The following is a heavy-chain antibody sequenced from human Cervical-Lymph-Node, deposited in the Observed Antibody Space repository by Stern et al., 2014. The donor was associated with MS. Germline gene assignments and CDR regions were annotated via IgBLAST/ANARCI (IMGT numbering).Heavy chain of an antibody. Sequence: QVQLGESGPGLVKPSETLSLTCTVSGGSISSYYWSWIRQPPGKGLECIGYIYYSGSTNYNPSLKSRVTISVDTSKNHFSLKLSSVTAADTAVYYCARGVTTVTHFDYWGQGTLVTVSS. CDR3: ARGVTTVTHFDY. J-gene: IGHJ4*02. CDR1: GGSISSYY. V-gene: IGHV4-59*01. D-gene: IGHD4-17*01. CDR2: IYYSGST.